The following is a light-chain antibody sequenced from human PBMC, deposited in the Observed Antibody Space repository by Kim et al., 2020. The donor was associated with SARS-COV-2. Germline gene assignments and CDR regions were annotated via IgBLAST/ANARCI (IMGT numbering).Light chain of an antibody. CDR3: QHYNTFLYT. CDR2: DAS. V-gene: IGKV1-5*01. Sequence: ASVGDRVTITCRASESIGDWLAWYQQRPGKAPQLLISDASTLERGVPSRFSGSGSGTEFTLTISGLQPDDFATYYCQHYNTFLYTFGQGTKVDIK. CDR1: ESIGDW. J-gene: IGKJ2*01.